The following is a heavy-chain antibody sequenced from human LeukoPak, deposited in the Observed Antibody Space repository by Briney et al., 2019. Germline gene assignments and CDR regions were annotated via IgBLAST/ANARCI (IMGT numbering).Heavy chain of an antibody. V-gene: IGHV4-59*01. CDR1: GGSISSYY. Sequence: SETLSLTCTVSGGSISSYYWSWIRQPPGKGLEWIGYIYYSGSTNYNPSLKSRVTISVDTSKNQFSLKLSSVTAADTAVYYCARAFYPGYYSYMAVWGKGTTVTVSS. CDR3: ARAFYPGYYSYMAV. D-gene: IGHD3-3*02. CDR2: IYYSGST. J-gene: IGHJ6*03.